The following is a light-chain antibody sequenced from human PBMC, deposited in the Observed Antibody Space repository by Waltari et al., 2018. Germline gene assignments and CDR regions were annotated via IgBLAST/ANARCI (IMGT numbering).Light chain of an antibody. CDR3: VLYMGSGVLV. J-gene: IGLJ3*02. V-gene: IGLV8-61*01. CDR1: SCLVFTRHY. Sequence: QTVVTQEPSFSVSPGGTVTLSCRLISCLVFTRHYSLWYQQAPGQAPRTLIYSTNTRSSGVPDRISGSILGNKAALTITGAQADDESDYYCVLYMGSGVLVFGGGTKLTVL. CDR2: STN.